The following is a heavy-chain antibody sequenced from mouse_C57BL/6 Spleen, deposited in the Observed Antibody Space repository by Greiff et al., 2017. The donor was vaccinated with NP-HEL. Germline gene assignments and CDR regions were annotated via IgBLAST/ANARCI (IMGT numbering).Heavy chain of an antibody. J-gene: IGHJ2*01. CDR1: GFNIKDDY. D-gene: IGHD6-1*01. CDR2: IDPENGDT. CDR3: TTTSAYYFDY. V-gene: IGHV14-4*01. Sequence: VQLKESGAELVRPGASVKLSCTASGFNIKDDYMHWVKQRPEQGLEWIGWIDPENGDTEYASKFQGKATITADTSSNTAYLQLSSLTSEDTAVYYCTTTSAYYFDYWGQGTTLTVSS.